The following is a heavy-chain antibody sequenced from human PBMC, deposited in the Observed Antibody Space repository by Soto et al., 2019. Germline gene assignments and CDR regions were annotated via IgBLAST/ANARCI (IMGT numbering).Heavy chain of an antibody. V-gene: IGHV3-20*04. Sequence: EVELVESGGGVVRPGGSLRLSCAASGFRFDDFGMSWVRQAPGKGLEWVSGITWNSGSTGYADSVKGRFRISRDNAKNSLYLQMDGLRAEDTAFYYCARDGGVAVAVDAFDLWGQGTMVTVSS. CDR1: GFRFDDFG. CDR3: ARDGGVAVAVDAFDL. D-gene: IGHD6-19*01. CDR2: ITWNSGST. J-gene: IGHJ3*01.